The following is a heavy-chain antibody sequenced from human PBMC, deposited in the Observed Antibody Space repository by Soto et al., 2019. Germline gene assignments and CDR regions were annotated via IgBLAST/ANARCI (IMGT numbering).Heavy chain of an antibody. CDR1: GDSVSSSSVT. CDR3: ARDPGYSLDY. Sequence: PSQTLSLTCAISGDSVSSSSVTWNWIRQSPSRGLEWLGRTYYRSKWYYDYADSVKSRITINSDTSKNQFSLQLNSVTPEDTAVYYCARDPGYSLDYWGQGTLVTVSS. D-gene: IGHD5-18*01. CDR2: TYYRSKWYY. V-gene: IGHV6-1*01. J-gene: IGHJ4*02.